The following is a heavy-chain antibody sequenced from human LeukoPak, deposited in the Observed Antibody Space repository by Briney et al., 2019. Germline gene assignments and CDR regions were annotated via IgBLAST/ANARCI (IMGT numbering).Heavy chain of an antibody. D-gene: IGHD3-10*01. CDR3: ARDRVYASGSRDAFDI. CDR1: GFTFSSYA. J-gene: IGHJ3*02. CDR2: ISGSGAST. Sequence: GGSLRLSCAASGFTFSSYAMSWVRQAPGKGLGWVSGISGSGASTYYADPVKGRFTIFRDNSKSTLYLQMNSLRAEDTAVYYCARDRVYASGSRDAFDIWGQGTMVAVSS. V-gene: IGHV3-23*01.